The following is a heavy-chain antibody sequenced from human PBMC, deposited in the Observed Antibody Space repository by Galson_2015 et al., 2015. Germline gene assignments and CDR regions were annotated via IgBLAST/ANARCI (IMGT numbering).Heavy chain of an antibody. D-gene: IGHD2-2*01. CDR1: GYTFTTYG. Sequence: SVKVSCKASGYTFTTYGFSWVRQAPGQGLEWMGWISGYNGNTNYAQKLQGRVTMTTDTPTSTAYMELRSLRSDDTAVYYCARGPRYCSTTSCFADVYYMDVWGKWTPVTVSS. CDR2: ISGYNGNT. CDR3: ARGPRYCSTTSCFADVYYMDV. V-gene: IGHV1-18*01. J-gene: IGHJ6*03.